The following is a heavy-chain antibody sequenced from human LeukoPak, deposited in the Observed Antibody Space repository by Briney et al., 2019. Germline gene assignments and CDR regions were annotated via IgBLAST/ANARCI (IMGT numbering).Heavy chain of an antibody. D-gene: IGHD2-2*01. CDR3: ARGNSAMPCNWFDP. Sequence: SVKVSCKASGGTFSSYAISWVRQAPGQGLEWMGGIIPIFGTANYAQKFQGRVTITTDESTSTAYMELSSLRSEDTAVYYCARGNSAMPCNWFDPWGQGTLVTVSS. CDR1: GGTFSSYA. J-gene: IGHJ5*02. CDR2: IIPIFGTA. V-gene: IGHV1-69*05.